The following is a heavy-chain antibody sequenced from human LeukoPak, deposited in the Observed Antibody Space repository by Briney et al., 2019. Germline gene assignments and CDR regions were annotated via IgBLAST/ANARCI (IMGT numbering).Heavy chain of an antibody. CDR1: GYSFTTYW. CDR2: IYPGDSDT. V-gene: IGHV5-51*01. D-gene: IGHD3-22*01. Sequence: GESLKISCKVSGYSFTTYWIGWVRQMPGKGLEWMGIIYPGDSDTRYWPSFQGQVTISADKSINTAYLQWSTLKASDTAMYYCARSIVAEAFDIWGQGTKVTVSS. J-gene: IGHJ3*02. CDR3: ARSIVAEAFDI.